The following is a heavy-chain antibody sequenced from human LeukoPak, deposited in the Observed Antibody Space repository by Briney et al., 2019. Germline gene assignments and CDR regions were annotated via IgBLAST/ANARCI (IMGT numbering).Heavy chain of an antibody. J-gene: IGHJ5*02. V-gene: IGHV1-46*01. Sequence: ASVKVSCKASGYTFTSYCMHWVRHAPGQGLERMGIINPSGGSTSFAQKFQGRVTMTRDTSTSTVYMELSSLRSEDTAVYYCARDRCSSTSCYPNDPWGQGTLVTVSS. CDR1: GYTFTSYC. CDR2: INPSGGST. D-gene: IGHD2-2*01. CDR3: ARDRCSSTSCYPNDP.